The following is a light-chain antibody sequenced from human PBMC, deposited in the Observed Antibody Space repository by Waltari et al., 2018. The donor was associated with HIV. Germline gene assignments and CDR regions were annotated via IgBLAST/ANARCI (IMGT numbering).Light chain of an antibody. V-gene: IGKV1-39*01. J-gene: IGKJ4*01. CDR3: QQSYNVPVT. CDR2: GAL. CDR1: QNINSY. Sequence: DIQMTQSTSSLTASVGARVTISGRSSQNINSYLNWYQQKAGRAPQLLIYGALNLHTWAPRRFSARGSGTDFTLTITSLQPEDFATYFCQQSYNVPVTFGGGTKVEV.